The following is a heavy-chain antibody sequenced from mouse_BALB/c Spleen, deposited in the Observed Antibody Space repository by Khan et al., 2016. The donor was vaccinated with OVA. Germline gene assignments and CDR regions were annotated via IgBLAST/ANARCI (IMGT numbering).Heavy chain of an antibody. J-gene: IGHJ2*01. CDR3: ARSILLYFDY. V-gene: IGHV14-1*02. CDR2: IDPENGNS. Sequence: VQLQQSGAELVRPGALVKLSCKGSGFNIKDYYMQWVKQRPEQGLEWIGWIDPENGNSIYDPKFQGKASITADTSSNTAYLQLSCLTSEDTAVYYCARSILLYFDYWGQGTTLTVSS. CDR1: GFNIKDYY. D-gene: IGHD2-3*01.